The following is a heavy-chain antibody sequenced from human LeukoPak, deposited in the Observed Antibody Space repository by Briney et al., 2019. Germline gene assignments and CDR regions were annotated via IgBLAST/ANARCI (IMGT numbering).Heavy chain of an antibody. V-gene: IGHV3-73*01. Sequence: GGSLRLSCAASGFTFSGSAMHWVRQASGKGLEWVGRIRSKANSYATAYAASVKGRFTISRDDSKNTAYLQMNSLKTVDTAVYYCTSLGGYPDYWGQGTLVTVSS. CDR1: GFTFSGSA. J-gene: IGHJ4*02. CDR3: TSLGGYPDY. CDR2: IRSKANSYAT. D-gene: IGHD5-12*01.